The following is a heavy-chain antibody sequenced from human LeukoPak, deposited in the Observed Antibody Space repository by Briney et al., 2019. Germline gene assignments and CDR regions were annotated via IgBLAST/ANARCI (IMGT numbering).Heavy chain of an antibody. CDR2: IMPFFGTA. CDR1: GGTFNNSA. D-gene: IGHD4-17*01. V-gene: IGHV1-69*05. CDR3: ARDVHGDYGSGWFDP. Sequence: SVKVSCTTSGGTFNNSAISWVRQAPGQGLEWLGGIMPFFGTAGYTQKLQGRVTITKDKSTRTVYLELTSLTSDDTAVYYCARDVHGDYGSGWFDPWGQGTLVSVSS. J-gene: IGHJ5*02.